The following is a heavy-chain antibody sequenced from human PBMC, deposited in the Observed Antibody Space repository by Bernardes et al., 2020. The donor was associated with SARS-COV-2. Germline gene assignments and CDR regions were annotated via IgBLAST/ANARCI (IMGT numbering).Heavy chain of an antibody. V-gene: IGHV1-24*01. CDR2: FDPEDGET. CDR3: ATPGDSSGYYHSFDY. Sequence: ASVKVSCKVSGYTLTELSMHWVRQAPGKGLEWMGGFDPEDGETIYAQKFQGRVTMTEDTSTDTAYMEPSSLRSEDTAVYYCATPGDSSGYYHSFDYWGQGTLVTVSS. J-gene: IGHJ4*02. CDR1: GYTLTELS. D-gene: IGHD3-22*01.